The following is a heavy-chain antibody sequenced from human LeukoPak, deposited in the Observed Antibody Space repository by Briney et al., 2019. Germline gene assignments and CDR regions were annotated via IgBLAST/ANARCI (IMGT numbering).Heavy chain of an antibody. Sequence: PGGSLRLSCAASGFTVSSNYMSWVRQAPGKGLEWVSVIYSGGSTYYADSVKGRFTISRDNSKNTLYLQMNSLRAEDTAVYYCARRAGAYTHPYDYWGQGTLLTVSS. CDR2: IYSGGST. J-gene: IGHJ4*02. V-gene: IGHV3-53*01. CDR1: GFTVSSNY. D-gene: IGHD3-16*01. CDR3: ARRAGAYTHPYDY.